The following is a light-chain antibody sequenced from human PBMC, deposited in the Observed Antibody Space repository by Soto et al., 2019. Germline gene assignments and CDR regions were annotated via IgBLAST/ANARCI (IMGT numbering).Light chain of an antibody. J-gene: IGLJ1*01. Sequence: QSVLTQPASVSGSPGQSITISCTGTISDFVVYNYVSWYQQHPGKAPKLMIYGVSNRPSGVSNRFSGSKSGNTASLTISGIQADDGAEYYCSSHNISSALQVLGTGTTVTVL. CDR2: GVS. V-gene: IGLV2-14*01. CDR1: ISDFVVYNY. CDR3: SSHNISSALQV.